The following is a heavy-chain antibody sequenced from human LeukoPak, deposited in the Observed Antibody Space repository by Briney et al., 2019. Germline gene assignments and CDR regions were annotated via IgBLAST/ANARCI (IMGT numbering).Heavy chain of an antibody. CDR3: ARGQGYYDSSGYRSAGGPFDY. Sequence: SETLSLTCAVYDGSFSGYYWSWIRQPPGKGLEWIGEINHSGSTNYNPSLKSRVTISVDTSKNQFSLKLSSVTAADTAVYYCARGQGYYDSSGYRSAGGPFDYWGQGTLVTVSS. J-gene: IGHJ4*02. V-gene: IGHV4-34*01. CDR2: INHSGST. D-gene: IGHD3-22*01. CDR1: DGSFSGYY.